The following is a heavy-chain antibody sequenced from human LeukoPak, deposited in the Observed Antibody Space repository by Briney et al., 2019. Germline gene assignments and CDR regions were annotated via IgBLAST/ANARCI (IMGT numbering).Heavy chain of an antibody. V-gene: IGHV3-11*01. CDR1: GFTFSDYY. CDR2: ISSSGSTI. J-gene: IGHJ4*02. D-gene: IGHD6-13*01. Sequence: GGSLRLSCAASGFTFSDYYMSWIRQAPGKGLEWVSYISSSGSTIYYADSVKGRFTISRDNAKNSLYLQMNSLRAEDTAVYYCAKDRATYSSSWYYFDYWGQGTLVTVSS. CDR3: AKDRATYSSSWYYFDY.